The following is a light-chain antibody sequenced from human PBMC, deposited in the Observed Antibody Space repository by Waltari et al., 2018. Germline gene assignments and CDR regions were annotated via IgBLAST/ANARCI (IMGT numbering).Light chain of an antibody. V-gene: IGLV2-8*01. Sequence: QSVLTQPPSSTGSPGQSVTISCTGTHSDVGAYNYLSWYQQHPGKVPKLLIYEVTKRPSGVPDRFSGSKSGNTASLTVSGLQADDEADYYCSSYAHNNHFVFGTGTKVTVL. CDR1: HSDVGAYNY. CDR2: EVT. CDR3: SSYAHNNHFV. J-gene: IGLJ1*01.